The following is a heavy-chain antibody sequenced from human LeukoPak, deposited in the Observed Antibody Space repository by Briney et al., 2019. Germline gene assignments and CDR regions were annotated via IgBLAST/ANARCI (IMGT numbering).Heavy chain of an antibody. Sequence: GGSLRLSCAASGFTFSSYGMHWVRQAPGKGLEWVTFIRYDGSNKYYADSVKGRFTISRDNSKNTLYLQMNSLRAEDTAVYYCAPGPGHYGSSLDSYWGQGTLVTVSS. J-gene: IGHJ4*02. V-gene: IGHV3-30*02. D-gene: IGHD3-10*01. CDR3: APGPGHYGSSLDSY. CDR2: IRYDGSNK. CDR1: GFTFSSYG.